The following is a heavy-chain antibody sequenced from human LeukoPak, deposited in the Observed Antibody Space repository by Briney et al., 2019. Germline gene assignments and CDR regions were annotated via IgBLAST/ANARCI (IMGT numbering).Heavy chain of an antibody. CDR3: AKAYQYDILTGYYGPSNY. V-gene: IGHV3-23*01. J-gene: IGHJ4*02. Sequence: GGSLRLSCAASGFTFSSYAMSWVRQAPGKGLEWVSAISGSGGSTYYADSVKGRFTISRDNSKNTLYLQMNSLRAEDTAVYYCAKAYQYDILTGYYGPSNYWGQGTLVTVSS. D-gene: IGHD3-9*01. CDR2: ISGSGGST. CDR1: GFTFSSYA.